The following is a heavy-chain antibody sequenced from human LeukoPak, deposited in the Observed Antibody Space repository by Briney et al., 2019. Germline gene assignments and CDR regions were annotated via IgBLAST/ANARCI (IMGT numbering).Heavy chain of an antibody. CDR1: GFSLNTRGVG. J-gene: IGHJ4*02. V-gene: IGHV2-5*02. CDR3: AHRKNYYDSSVFDN. Sequence: SGPTLVNPTQTLTLTCTFSGFSLNTRGVGVGWIRQPPGRALEWLALIYWDDDRRYSPSLKSRLTITKGTSKNQVVLTMTNMDPVDTATYFCAHRKNYYDSSVFDNWGQGTLVTVSS. D-gene: IGHD3-22*01. CDR2: IYWDDDR.